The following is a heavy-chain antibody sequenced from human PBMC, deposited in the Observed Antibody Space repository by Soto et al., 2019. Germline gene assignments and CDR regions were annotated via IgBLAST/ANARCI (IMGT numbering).Heavy chain of an antibody. J-gene: IGHJ4*02. D-gene: IGHD3-3*01. CDR2: TYYRSKWYN. Sequence: SQPLPLTWDISGDSVSINSAASHCITPSPSSGLEWLGRTYYRSKWYNDYAVSVKSRITINPDTSKNQFSLQLNSVTPEDTAVYYCARFPNDFWGGYGYYFDYWGQGTLVTVS. V-gene: IGHV6-1*01. CDR1: GDSVSINSAA. CDR3: ARFPNDFWGGYGYYFDY.